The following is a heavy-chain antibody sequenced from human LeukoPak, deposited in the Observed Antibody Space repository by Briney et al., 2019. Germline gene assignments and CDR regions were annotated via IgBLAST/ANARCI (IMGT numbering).Heavy chain of an antibody. CDR1: GGSFSGYY. Sequence: PSETLSLTCAVYGGSFSGYYWSWIRQPPGKGLEWIGEINHSGSTNYNPSLKSRVTISVDTSKDQFSLKLCSVTAADTAVYYCARGIGDIVVVPAAIEFDYWGQGTLVTVSS. J-gene: IGHJ4*02. CDR3: ARGIGDIVVVPAAIEFDY. V-gene: IGHV4-34*01. CDR2: INHSGST. D-gene: IGHD2-2*01.